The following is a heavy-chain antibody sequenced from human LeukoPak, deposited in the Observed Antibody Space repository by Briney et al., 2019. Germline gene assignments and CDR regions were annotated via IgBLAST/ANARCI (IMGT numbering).Heavy chain of an antibody. J-gene: IGHJ4*02. CDR3: ARGYPAVGFDY. CDR1: GFTFSGSA. CDR2: IRSKANSYAT. D-gene: IGHD5-18*01. Sequence: PGGSLRLSCAASGFTFSGSAFHWVRQASGKGLERVGRIRSKANSYATAYAASVKGRFTISRDNSKSTAYLQVNSLRAEDTAVYYCARGYPAVGFDYWGQGTLVTVSS. V-gene: IGHV3-73*01.